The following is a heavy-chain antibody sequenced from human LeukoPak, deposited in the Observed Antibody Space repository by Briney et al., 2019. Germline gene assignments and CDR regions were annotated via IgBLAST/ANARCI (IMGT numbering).Heavy chain of an antibody. CDR3: ARDGSGSYSGDAFDI. V-gene: IGHV1-46*01. J-gene: IGHJ3*02. D-gene: IGHD1-26*01. CDR1: GYTFTSYY. CDR2: INPSGGST. Sequence: ASVKVSCKASGYTFTSYYMHWVRQAPGQGLEWMGIINPSGGSTSYAQKFQGRVTMTRDMSTSTVYMELSSLRSEDTAVYYCARDGSGSYSGDAFDIWGQGTMVTVSS.